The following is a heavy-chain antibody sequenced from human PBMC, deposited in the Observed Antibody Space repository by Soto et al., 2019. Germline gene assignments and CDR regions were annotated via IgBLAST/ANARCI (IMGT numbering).Heavy chain of an antibody. D-gene: IGHD3-3*01. J-gene: IGHJ6*03. CDR1: GFTFTSSA. CDR3: AAVEGTYYDFWSGYAGGGYYMDV. V-gene: IGHV1-58*02. Sequence: GASVKVSCKASGFTFTSSAMQWVRQARGQRLEWIGWIVVGSGNTNYAQKFQERVTITRDMSTSTAYMELSSLRPEDTAVYYCAAVEGTYYDFWSGYAGGGYYMDVWGKGTTVTVS. CDR2: IVVGSGNT.